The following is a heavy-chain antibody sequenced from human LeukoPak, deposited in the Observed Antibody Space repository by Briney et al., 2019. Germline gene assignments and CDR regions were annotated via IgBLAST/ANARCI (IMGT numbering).Heavy chain of an antibody. V-gene: IGHV1-69*04. Sequence: GASVKVSCKVSGYTLTELSMHWVRQAPGQGLEWMGRIIPILGIANYAQKFQGRVTITADKSTSTAYMELSSLRSEDTAVYYCARGASIAVAGWVDYWGQGTLVTVSS. CDR3: ARGASIAVAGWVDY. D-gene: IGHD6-19*01. CDR2: IIPILGIA. J-gene: IGHJ4*02. CDR1: GYTLTELS.